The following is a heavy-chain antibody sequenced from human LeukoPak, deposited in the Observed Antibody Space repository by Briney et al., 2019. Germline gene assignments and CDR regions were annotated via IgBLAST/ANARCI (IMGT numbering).Heavy chain of an antibody. CDR2: INHSGST. D-gene: IGHD3-10*01. J-gene: IGHJ4*02. Sequence: SETLSLTCAVYGGSFSGYYWSWIRQPPGKGLEWIGEINHSGSTNYNPSLKSRVTISVDTSKNQFSLELSSVTAADTAVYYCARSPLWFGESYLDYWGQGTLVTVSS. V-gene: IGHV4-34*01. CDR1: GGSFSGYY. CDR3: ARSPLWFGESYLDY.